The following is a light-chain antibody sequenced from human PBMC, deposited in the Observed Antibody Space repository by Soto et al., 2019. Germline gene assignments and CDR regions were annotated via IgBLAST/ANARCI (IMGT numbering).Light chain of an antibody. CDR3: SSYISSSTAFV. V-gene: IGLV2-14*01. J-gene: IGLJ1*01. Sequence: QSALTQPASVSGSPGQSITISCTGTSSDVGGYNYVSWYQQHPGKAPKLMIYEVSNRPSGVSNRFSGSKSGNTASLTIPGLQAEDEADYYCSSYISSSTAFVFGTGTKLTVL. CDR2: EVS. CDR1: SSDVGGYNY.